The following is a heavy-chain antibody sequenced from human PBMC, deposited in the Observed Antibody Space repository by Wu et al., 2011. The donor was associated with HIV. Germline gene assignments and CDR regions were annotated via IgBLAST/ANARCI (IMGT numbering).Heavy chain of an antibody. CDR2: NSGNT. CDR3: ARDPDGAGMDV. Sequence: NSGNTGYAQKFQGRVTMTADKSTSTAYMELYSLRSEDTAIYYCARDPDGAGMDVWGQGTTVTVSS. J-gene: IGHJ6*02. V-gene: IGHV1-8*01. D-gene: IGHD1-14*01.